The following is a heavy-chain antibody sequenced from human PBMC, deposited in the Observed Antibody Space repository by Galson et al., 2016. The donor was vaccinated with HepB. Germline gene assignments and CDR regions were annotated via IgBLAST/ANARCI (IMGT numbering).Heavy chain of an antibody. CDR2: IYNSEST. CDR1: GGSISSSSIYY. D-gene: IGHD6-25*01. J-gene: IGHJ4*02. CDR3: ARHDRGIAAAFDH. V-gene: IGHV4-39*01. Sequence: SETLSLTCTVSGGSISSSSIYYWGWIRQPPGEGLEWIGSIYNSESTYYNPSLRSRVTMSVDTSKNQFSLKLSSVTAADTAVYYCARHDRGIAAAFDHWGQGTLVTVSS.